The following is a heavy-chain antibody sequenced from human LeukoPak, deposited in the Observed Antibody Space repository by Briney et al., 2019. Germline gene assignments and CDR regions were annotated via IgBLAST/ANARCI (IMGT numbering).Heavy chain of an antibody. CDR3: AREYSSSSGRAFDI. D-gene: IGHD6-6*01. CDR2: ISSSSAAI. J-gene: IGHJ3*02. CDR1: GFTFSSYA. V-gene: IGHV3-48*01. Sequence: GGSLRLSCAASGFTFSSYAMHWVRQAPGKGLEWVSYISSSSAAIYYADSVKGRFTISRDNAKSSLYLQMNSLRAEDTALYYCAREYSSSSGRAFDIWGQGTMVTVSS.